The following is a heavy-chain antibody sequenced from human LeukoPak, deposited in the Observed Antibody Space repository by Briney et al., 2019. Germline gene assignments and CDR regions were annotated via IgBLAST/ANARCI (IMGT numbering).Heavy chain of an antibody. CDR3: ASYFGDYAPGEDY. Sequence: GGSLRLSCAASGFTFSSYWMSWVRQAPGKGLEWVAHIKQDGSEKYYVDSVKGRFTISRDNAKNSLYLQMNSLRAEDTAVYYCASYFGDYAPGEDYWGQGTLVTVSS. J-gene: IGHJ4*02. V-gene: IGHV3-7*03. CDR2: IKQDGSEK. CDR1: GFTFSSYW. D-gene: IGHD4-17*01.